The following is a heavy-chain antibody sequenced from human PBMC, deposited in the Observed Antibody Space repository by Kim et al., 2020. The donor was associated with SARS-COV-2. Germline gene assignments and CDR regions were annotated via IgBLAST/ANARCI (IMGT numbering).Heavy chain of an antibody. V-gene: IGHV3-23*01. CDR1: GFTLSSYA. Sequence: GGSLRLSCAASGFTLSSYAMSWVRQAPGKGMEWVSAISGSGGSTNYADSVKGRLTISRDNSKNTINLQLNSLRAEDTAVYYCGKETGSYSFGTENDFWGQGTLVTVSS. CDR2: ISGSGGST. CDR3: GKETGSYSFGTENDF. J-gene: IGHJ4*02. D-gene: IGHD5-18*01.